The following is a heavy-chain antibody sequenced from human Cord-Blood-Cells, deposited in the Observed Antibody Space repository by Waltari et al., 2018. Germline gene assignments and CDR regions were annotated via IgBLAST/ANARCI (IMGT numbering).Heavy chain of an antibody. CDR3: ARGKQLVPFDY. D-gene: IGHD6-13*01. CDR2: MNAGNGNT. J-gene: IGHJ4*02. CDR1: GYTFTSYA. V-gene: IGHV1-3*01. Sequence: QVQLVQSGAEVKKPGASVKVSCKASGYTFTSYAMHWVRQAPGQRLEWIGWMNAGNGNTKYSQKFQGRVTITRDTSASTAYMELSSLRSEDTAVYYCARGKQLVPFDYWGQGTLVTVSS.